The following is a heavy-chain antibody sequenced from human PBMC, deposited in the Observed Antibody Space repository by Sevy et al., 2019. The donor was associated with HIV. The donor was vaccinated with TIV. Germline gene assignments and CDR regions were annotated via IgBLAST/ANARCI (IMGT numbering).Heavy chain of an antibody. CDR3: AREPDIVVVPAAPRETNWFDP. D-gene: IGHD2-2*01. Sequence: GGSLRLSCAASGFTFSSYSMNWVRQAPGKGLEWVSYISSSSSTIYYADSVKGRFTISRDNAKNSLYLQMNSLRAEDTAVYYCAREPDIVVVPAAPRETNWFDPWGQGTLVTVSS. CDR2: ISSSSSTI. CDR1: GFTFSSYS. V-gene: IGHV3-48*01. J-gene: IGHJ5*02.